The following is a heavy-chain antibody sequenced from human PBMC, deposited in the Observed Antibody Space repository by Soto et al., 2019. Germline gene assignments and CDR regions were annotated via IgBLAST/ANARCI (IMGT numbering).Heavy chain of an antibody. CDR1: GGSFSGYY. J-gene: IGHJ5*02. V-gene: IGHV4-34*01. Sequence: PWETLSLTCAVYGGSFSGYYWSWIRQPPGKGLEWIGEINHSGSTNYNPSLKSRVTISVDTSKNQFSLKLSSVTAADTAVYYCASVEYSSSWYYPWGQGTLVTVSS. CDR2: INHSGST. CDR3: ASVEYSSSWYYP. D-gene: IGHD6-13*01.